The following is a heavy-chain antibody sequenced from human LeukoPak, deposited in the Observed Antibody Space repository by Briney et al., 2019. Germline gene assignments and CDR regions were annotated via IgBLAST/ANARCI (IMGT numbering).Heavy chain of an antibody. J-gene: IGHJ6*02. D-gene: IGHD3-3*01. CDR2: ISAYNGNT. CDR3: ATLTIFGVVTPMDV. V-gene: IGHV1-18*04. Sequence: ASVKVSCKASGYTFTSYGISWVRQAPGQGLEWMGWISAYNGNTNYAQKLQGRVTMTTDTSTSTAYMELRSLRSEDTAVYYCATLTIFGVVTPMDVWGQGTTVTVSS. CDR1: GYTFTSYG.